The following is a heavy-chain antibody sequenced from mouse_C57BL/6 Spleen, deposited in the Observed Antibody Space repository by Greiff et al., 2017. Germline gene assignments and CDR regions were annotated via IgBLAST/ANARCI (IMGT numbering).Heavy chain of an antibody. D-gene: IGHD1-1*01. V-gene: IGHV1-81*01. CDR1: GYTFTSYG. Sequence: QVQLQQSGAELARPGASVKLSCKASGYTFTSYGISWVKQRTGQGLEWIGEIYPRSGNTYYNEKFKGKATLTADKSSSTAYMALRSLTSEDSAVYFCARGGDYYGSSPPGFAYWGQGTLVTVSA. CDR3: ARGGDYYGSSPPGFAY. J-gene: IGHJ3*01. CDR2: IYPRSGNT.